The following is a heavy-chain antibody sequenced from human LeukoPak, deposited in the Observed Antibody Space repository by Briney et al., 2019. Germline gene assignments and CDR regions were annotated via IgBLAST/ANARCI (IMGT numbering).Heavy chain of an antibody. J-gene: IGHJ4*02. Sequence: GASVKVSCKASGYTFTSYYMHWVRQAPGQGLEWMGIINPSGGSTSYAQKFQGRVTMARDTSTSTVYMELSSLRSEDTAVYYCASSRSVAGTKFDCWGQGTLVTVSS. CDR2: INPSGGST. D-gene: IGHD6-19*01. CDR3: ASSRSVAGTKFDC. V-gene: IGHV1-46*01. CDR1: GYTFTSYY.